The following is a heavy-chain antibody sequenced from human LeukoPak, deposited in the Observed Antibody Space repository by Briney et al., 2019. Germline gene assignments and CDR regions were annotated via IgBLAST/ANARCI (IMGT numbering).Heavy chain of an antibody. J-gene: IGHJ4*02. V-gene: IGHV3-23*01. CDR2: ISYSGGST. Sequence: PGGSLRLSCAASGFTFSNAWMSWVRQTPGKGLEWVSAISYSGGSTYYADSVKGRFTISRDNSKNTLYLQMNSLRAEDTAVYYCAKEEFYGDAAVWDYWGQGTLVTVSS. CDR3: AKEEFYGDAAVWDY. CDR1: GFTFSNAW. D-gene: IGHD4-17*01.